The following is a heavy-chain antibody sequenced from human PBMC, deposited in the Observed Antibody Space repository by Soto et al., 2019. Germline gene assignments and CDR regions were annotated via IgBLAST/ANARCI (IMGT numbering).Heavy chain of an antibody. D-gene: IGHD6-19*01. Sequence: SVKVSCKASGTTFSNFAIGWVRQAPGQGLEWMGGIILPFGTPNYAQKFQGRVTISADESMTTAYMELRGLRSEDTAVYFCARRGSRLSVAVAAFDYWSQGTLVTVSS. V-gene: IGHV1-69*13. CDR1: GTTFSNFA. J-gene: IGHJ4*02. CDR2: IILPFGTP. CDR3: ARRGSRLSVAVAAFDY.